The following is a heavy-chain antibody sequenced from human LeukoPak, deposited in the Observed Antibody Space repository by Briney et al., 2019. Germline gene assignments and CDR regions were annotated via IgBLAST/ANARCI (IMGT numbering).Heavy chain of an antibody. V-gene: IGHV4-34*01. CDR1: GGSFSGYY. CDR3: ASRGQGIDP. J-gene: IGHJ5*02. D-gene: IGHD3-10*01. CDR2: MNHSGSA. Sequence: ASETLSLTCAVYGGSFSGYYWTWIRQPPGKGLEWIGEMNHSGSANYNPSLKSRVTISVDTSKNQFSLKLSSVTAADTAVYYCASRGQGIDPWGQGTLVTVSS.